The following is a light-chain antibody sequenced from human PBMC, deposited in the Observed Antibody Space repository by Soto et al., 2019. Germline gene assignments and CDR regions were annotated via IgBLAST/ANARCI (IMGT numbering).Light chain of an antibody. J-gene: IGLJ3*02. CDR3: CSFVGTAWV. CDR1: SSDVGGYKY. CDR2: DVT. Sequence: QSVLTQPRSVSGSPGQSVTISCSGTSSDVGGYKYVSWYQHHPGKAPKLIIFDVTRRPSGVPDRLSGSKSGNTASLTISGLQVDDEADYYCCSFVGTAWVFGGGTKVTVL. V-gene: IGLV2-11*01.